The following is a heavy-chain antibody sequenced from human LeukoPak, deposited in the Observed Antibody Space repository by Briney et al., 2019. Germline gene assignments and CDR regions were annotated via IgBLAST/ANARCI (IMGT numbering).Heavy chain of an antibody. CDR2: ISGSGGST. V-gene: IGHV3-23*01. J-gene: IGHJ4*02. CDR1: GFTFSSYA. CDR3: AKGGGYFLYFDY. D-gene: IGHD2/OR15-2a*01. Sequence: GGSLILSCAASGFTFSSYAMSWVRQAPGKGLEWVSAISGSGGSTYYADSVKGRFTISRDNSKNTLYLQMNSLRAEDTAVYYCAKGGGYFLYFDYWGQGTLVTVSS.